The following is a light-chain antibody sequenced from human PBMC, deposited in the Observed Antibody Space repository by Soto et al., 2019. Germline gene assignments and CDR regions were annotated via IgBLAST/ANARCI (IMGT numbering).Light chain of an antibody. CDR2: AAS. V-gene: IGKV1-39*01. J-gene: IGKJ4*01. CDR1: QSISNY. Sequence: DMEMTQSPSSLSASVGDRVTITCRASQSISNYLNWYQHKPGKVPKLLIYAASSVQSGVPTRFSGSGSETDFTLTINSLQPEDFATYYCHQSYGTPLTFGGGTKIEIK. CDR3: HQSYGTPLT.